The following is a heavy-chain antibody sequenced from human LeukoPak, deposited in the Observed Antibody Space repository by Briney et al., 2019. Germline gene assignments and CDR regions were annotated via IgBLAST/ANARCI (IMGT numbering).Heavy chain of an antibody. D-gene: IGHD6-6*01. J-gene: IGHJ4*02. CDR3: ARAAYSSSYAAGY. CDR2: IIPIFGTA. Sequence: SVKVSCKASGGTFSSYAISWVRQAPGQGLGWMGGIIPIFGTANYAQKFQGRVTITADESTSTAYMELSSLRSEDTAVYYCARAAYSSSYAAGYWGQGTLVTVSS. V-gene: IGHV1-69*01. CDR1: GGTFSSYA.